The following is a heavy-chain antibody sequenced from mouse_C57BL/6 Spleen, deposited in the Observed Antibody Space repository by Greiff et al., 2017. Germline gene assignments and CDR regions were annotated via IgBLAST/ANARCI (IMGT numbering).Heavy chain of an antibody. V-gene: IGHV5-4*01. J-gene: IGHJ4*01. CDR3: ARDDPYGYDGAMDY. D-gene: IGHD2-2*01. CDR2: ISDGGSYT. CDR1: GFTFSSYA. Sequence: EVKLQESGGGLVKPGGSLKLSCAASGFTFSSYAMSWVRQTPEKRLEWVATISDGGSYTYYPDNVKGRFTISRDNAKNNLYLQMSHLKSEDTAMYYCARDDPYGYDGAMDYWGQGTSVTVSS.